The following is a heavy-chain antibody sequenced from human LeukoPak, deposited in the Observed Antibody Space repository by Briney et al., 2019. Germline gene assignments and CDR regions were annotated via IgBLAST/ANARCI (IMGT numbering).Heavy chain of an antibody. V-gene: IGHV1-18*01. CDR1: GYTFTSYG. CDR2: ISAYNGNT. J-gene: IGHJ4*02. Sequence: GASVKVSCKASGYTFTSYGISWVRQAPGQGLEGMGWISAYNGNTNYAQKLQGRVTMTTDTSTSTGYMELRSLRSDDTAVYYCAPIGSGWDGDLGYWGQGTLVTVSS. CDR3: APIGSGWDGDLGY. D-gene: IGHD6-19*01.